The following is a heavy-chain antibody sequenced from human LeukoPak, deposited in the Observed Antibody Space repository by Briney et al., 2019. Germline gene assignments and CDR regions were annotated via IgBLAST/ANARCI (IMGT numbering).Heavy chain of an antibody. D-gene: IGHD3-10*01. Sequence: GGSLRLSCAASAFTFSSYSMHWVRQAPGKALDWVSSISSGGSYIYYPDSLKGRFTISRDNAKNSLYLQMNSLRAEDTAVYYCARGARFGDTYYFDYWGQGTLVTVSS. J-gene: IGHJ4*02. V-gene: IGHV3-21*01. CDR3: ARGARFGDTYYFDY. CDR2: ISSGGSYI. CDR1: AFTFSSYS.